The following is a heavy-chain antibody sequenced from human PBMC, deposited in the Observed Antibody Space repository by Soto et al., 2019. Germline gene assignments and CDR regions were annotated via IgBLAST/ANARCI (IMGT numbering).Heavy chain of an antibody. CDR3: AKAPQWLDSLRFDY. J-gene: IGHJ4*02. Sequence: PSETLSLTCSVSGGSIISGDYYFICIRQHPWKGLEWIGYIYYSGSAYYNPSLKSRVTMSVDTSKNRFSLKLSSVTAADTAVYYCAKAPQWLDSLRFDYWGQGTLVTVSS. CDR2: IYYSGSA. V-gene: IGHV4-31*03. D-gene: IGHD6-19*01. CDR1: GGSIISGDYY.